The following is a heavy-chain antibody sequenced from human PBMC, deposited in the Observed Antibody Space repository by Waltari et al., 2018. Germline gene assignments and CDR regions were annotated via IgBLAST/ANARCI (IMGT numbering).Heavy chain of an antibody. CDR3: ARGDYYDSSGYYFAFDI. CDR2: IIPIFGTA. V-gene: IGHV1-69*01. J-gene: IGHJ3*02. Sequence: QVQLVQSGAEVKKPGSSVKVSCKASGGPFSSYGISWVRQAPGQGLEWMGGIIPIFGTANYAQKFQGRVTSTADESTSTAYMELSSLRSEDTAVYYCARGDYYDSSGYYFAFDIWGQGTMVTVSS. D-gene: IGHD3-22*01. CDR1: GGPFSSYG.